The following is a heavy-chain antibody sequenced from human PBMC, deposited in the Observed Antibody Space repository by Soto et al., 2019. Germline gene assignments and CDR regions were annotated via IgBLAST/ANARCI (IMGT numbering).Heavy chain of an antibody. CDR1: GYTFTSYY. V-gene: IGHV1-46*03. Sequence: QVQLVQSGAEVKKPGASVKVSCKASGYTFTSYYMHWVRQAPGQGLEWMGIINPSGGSTSYAQKFPGRVTMTRDTSTSTVYMELSSLRSEDTAVYYCARDWDYDILTGTNGMDVWGQGTTVTVSS. D-gene: IGHD3-9*01. J-gene: IGHJ6*02. CDR3: ARDWDYDILTGTNGMDV. CDR2: INPSGGST.